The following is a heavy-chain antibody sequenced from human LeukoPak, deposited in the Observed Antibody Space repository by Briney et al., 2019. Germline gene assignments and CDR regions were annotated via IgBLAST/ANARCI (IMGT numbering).Heavy chain of an antibody. CDR1: GFTFSSYA. J-gene: IGHJ5*02. CDR3: ARAAIVPQLPGNWFDP. V-gene: IGHV3-30-3*01. CDR2: ISYDGSNK. Sequence: GGSLRLSCAASGFTFSSYAMHWVRQAPGKGLEWVAVISYDGSNKYYADSVKGRFTISRDNSKNTLYLQMNSLRAEDTAVYCCARAAIVPQLPGNWFDPWGQGTLITVSS. D-gene: IGHD2-2*01.